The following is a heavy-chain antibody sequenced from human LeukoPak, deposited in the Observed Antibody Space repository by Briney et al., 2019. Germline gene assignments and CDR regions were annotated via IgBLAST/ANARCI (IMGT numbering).Heavy chain of an antibody. V-gene: IGHV1-69*05. Sequence: SVKVSCXASGGTFSSYAISWVRQAPGQGLEWMGRIIPIFGTANYAQKFQGRVTITTDESTSTAYMELSSLRSEDTAVYYCASILSSGSYPWGQGTLVTVSS. CDR3: ASILSSGSYP. CDR2: IIPIFGTA. J-gene: IGHJ4*02. D-gene: IGHD3-10*02. CDR1: GGTFSSYA.